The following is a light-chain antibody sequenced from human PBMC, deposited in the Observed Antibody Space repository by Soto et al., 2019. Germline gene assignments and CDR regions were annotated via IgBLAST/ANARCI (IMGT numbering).Light chain of an antibody. CDR2: GAS. CDR1: QSVRSSH. CDR3: QQYGSSIT. J-gene: IGKJ5*01. V-gene: IGKV3-20*01. Sequence: EIVLTQSPGTLSLSPGERATLSCRASQSVRSSHLAWYQQKPGQAPRLLIYGASSRATGIPDRFSGSGSGTDFTLTISRLEPEDFAVYYCQQYGSSITFGQGTRLEIK.